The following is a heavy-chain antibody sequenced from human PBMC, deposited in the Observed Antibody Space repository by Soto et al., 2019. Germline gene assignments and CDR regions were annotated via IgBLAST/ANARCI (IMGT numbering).Heavy chain of an antibody. CDR2: IDPSDSET. D-gene: IGHD2-21*02. J-gene: IGHJ4*02. CDR1: GYSFTVNW. CDR3: ARXRYCAADCPIARYYFDY. V-gene: IGHV5-51*01. Sequence: GESLKISCKGSGYSFTVNWIGWVRQMPGKGLEWMGIIDPSDSETRYSPSFQGQVTITADKSISTAYLQWSSLKASDTAMYFCARXRYCAADCPIARYYFDYWGQGTLVTVSS.